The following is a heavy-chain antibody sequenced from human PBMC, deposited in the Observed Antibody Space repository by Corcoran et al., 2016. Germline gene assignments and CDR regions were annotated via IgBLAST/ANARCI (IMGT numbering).Heavy chain of an antibody. D-gene: IGHD1-1*01. CDR1: GGSLSDYY. CDR2: IHPSGST. J-gene: IGHJ4*02. CDR3: ARGRDAYKVGDY. Sequence: QVQLQQWGAGLLKPSETLSLSCALHGGSLSDYYWTWIRRPPGKGLEWIGEIHPSGSTHYNPSLTNRLTLSIDTSKNQFSLRLTSMTAADTGVYYCARGRDAYKVGDYWGQGTLVTVSS. V-gene: IGHV4-34*02.